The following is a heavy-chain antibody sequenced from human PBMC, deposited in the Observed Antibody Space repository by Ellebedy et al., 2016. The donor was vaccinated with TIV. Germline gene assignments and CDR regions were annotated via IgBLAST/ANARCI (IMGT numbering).Heavy chain of an antibody. Sequence: GESLKISXAASGFTFSSYSMNWVRQAPGKGLEWVSSISSSSSYIYYADSVKGRFTISRDNAKNSLYLQMNSLRAEDTAVYYCARDGGMYCSSTSCYGKPIDYWGQGTLVTVSS. D-gene: IGHD2-2*01. J-gene: IGHJ4*02. CDR1: GFTFSSYS. V-gene: IGHV3-21*01. CDR3: ARDGGMYCSSTSCYGKPIDY. CDR2: ISSSSSYI.